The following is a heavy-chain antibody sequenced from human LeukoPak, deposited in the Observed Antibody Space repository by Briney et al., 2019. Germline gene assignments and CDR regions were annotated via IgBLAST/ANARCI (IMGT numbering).Heavy chain of an antibody. CDR1: GFTFDDYA. V-gene: IGHV3-9*01. CDR2: ISWNSGSI. Sequence: PGGSLRLSCAASGFTFDDYAMHWVRQAPGKGLEWVSGISWNSGSIGYADSVKGRFTISRDNAKNSLYLQMNSLRAEDTAVYFCAKDNYYDGTYYFDYWGQGTLVTVSS. D-gene: IGHD3-22*01. CDR3: AKDNYYDGTYYFDY. J-gene: IGHJ4*02.